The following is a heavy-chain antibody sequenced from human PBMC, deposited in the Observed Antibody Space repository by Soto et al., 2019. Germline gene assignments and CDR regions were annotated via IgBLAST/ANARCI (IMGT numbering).Heavy chain of an antibody. D-gene: IGHD5-18*01. Sequence: SVKVSCKASGGTLYTYTFSWVRQAPGQGLEWMGSITPIYPTTNYAEKFQGRLTVTADGSTNTAYMELNSLTSEDTAVYYCARIPRYSFPTSDDLDSWGQGTLVTVSS. CDR1: GGTLYTYT. CDR3: ARIPRYSFPTSDDLDS. J-gene: IGHJ4*02. CDR2: ITPIYPTT. V-gene: IGHV1-69*13.